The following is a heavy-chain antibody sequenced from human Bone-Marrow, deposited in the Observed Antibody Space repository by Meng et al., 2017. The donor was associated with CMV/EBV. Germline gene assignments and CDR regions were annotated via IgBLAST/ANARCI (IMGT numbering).Heavy chain of an antibody. Sequence: LDRFGITWGRQAPGQGLEWMGWVSSRSGDTNYEQKFLGRISLTRDTSTNTVDMELRSLRSDDTAVYFCARNIVVGTGVGASGDYFGLWGQGTLVTVSS. CDR1: LDRFG. J-gene: IGHJ4*02. CDR2: VSSRSGDT. CDR3: ARNIVVGTGVGASGDYFGL. V-gene: IGHV1-18*01. D-gene: IGHD2-15*01.